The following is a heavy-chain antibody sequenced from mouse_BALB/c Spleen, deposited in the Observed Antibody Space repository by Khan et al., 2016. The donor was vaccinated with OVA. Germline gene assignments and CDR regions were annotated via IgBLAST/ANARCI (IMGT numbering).Heavy chain of an antibody. V-gene: IGHV1-18*01. CDR1: GYSFTGYY. J-gene: IGHJ1*01. Sequence: VQLQQSGPDLVKPGASVKISCKASGYSFTGYYIHWVKQSHGKSLEWIGRVNPNNGGTSSNQKFKGKAILTVDKSSNTAYMELRSLTAEDAAVYSCAIYYGYIDVWGAGTTVTVSS. CDR2: VNPNNGGT. CDR3: AIYYGYIDV.